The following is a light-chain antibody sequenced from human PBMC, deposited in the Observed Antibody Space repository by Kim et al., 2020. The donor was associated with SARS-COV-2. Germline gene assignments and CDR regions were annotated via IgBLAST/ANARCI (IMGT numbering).Light chain of an antibody. CDR3: QQYDTFPWT. CDR1: QSITIW. J-gene: IGKJ1*01. Sequence: ASVGYRVTITCRASQSITIWLAWYQQKPGRAPNLLIDKASSLESGVPSRFSGSGYGTEFSLTITSLQPDDFATYFCQQYDTFPWTFGQGTKVDIK. CDR2: KAS. V-gene: IGKV1-5*03.